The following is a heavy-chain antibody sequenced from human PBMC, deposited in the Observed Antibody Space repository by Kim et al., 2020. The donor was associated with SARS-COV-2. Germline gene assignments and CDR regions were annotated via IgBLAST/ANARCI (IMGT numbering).Heavy chain of an antibody. V-gene: IGHV4-59*01. D-gene: IGHD6-13*01. Sequence: NYNPSLKSRVTISVDTSKNQFSLKLSSVTAADTAVYYCARVKAAAGPWDYWGQGTLVTVSS. CDR3: ARVKAAAGPWDY. J-gene: IGHJ4*02.